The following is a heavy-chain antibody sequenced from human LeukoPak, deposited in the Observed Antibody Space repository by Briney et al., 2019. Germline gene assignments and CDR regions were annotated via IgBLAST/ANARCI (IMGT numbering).Heavy chain of an antibody. V-gene: IGHV4-39*01. D-gene: IGHD6-6*01. Sequence: SETLSLTCTVSGGSISSSSYYWGWIRQPPGKGLKWIGSIYYSGSTYYNPSLKSRVTISVDTSKNQFSLKLSSVTAADTAVYYCARRSPIAARIFDYWGQGTLVTVSS. J-gene: IGHJ4*02. CDR2: IYYSGST. CDR1: GGSISSSSYY. CDR3: ARRSPIAARIFDY.